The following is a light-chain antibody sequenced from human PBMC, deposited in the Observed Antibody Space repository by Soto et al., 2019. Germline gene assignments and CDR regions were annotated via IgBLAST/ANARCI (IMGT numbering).Light chain of an antibody. J-gene: IGKJ4*01. V-gene: IGKV1-5*01. CDR2: DVS. CDR3: QQSNSFPLT. CDR1: QNISTW. Sequence: DIQMPQSPSTLSASVGDRVTITCRSSQNISTWLAWYQQKSGKAPNLLISDVSNLESVVVSRFSGSGSGTDFTLTISRLQPEDSATYYCQQSNSFPLTFGGGTKVAIK.